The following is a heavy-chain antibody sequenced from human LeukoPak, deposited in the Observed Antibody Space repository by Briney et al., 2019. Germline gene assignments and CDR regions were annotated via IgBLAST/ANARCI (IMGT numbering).Heavy chain of an antibody. J-gene: IGHJ4*02. D-gene: IGHD6-19*01. CDR2: IYYSGST. Sequence: SETLSLTCTVSGGSLSSSSYYWGWVRQPPGTGLEWIGSIYYSGSTYYNPSLKSRVTISVDTSKNQFSLKLSSVTAADTAVYYCARVVQQWLVQGTYFDYWGQGTLVTVSS. V-gene: IGHV4-39*07. CDR1: GGSLSSSSYY. CDR3: ARVVQQWLVQGTYFDY.